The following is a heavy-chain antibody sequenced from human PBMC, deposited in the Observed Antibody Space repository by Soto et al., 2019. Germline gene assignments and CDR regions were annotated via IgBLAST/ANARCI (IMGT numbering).Heavy chain of an antibody. J-gene: IGHJ4*02. CDR1: GFTFSSYA. Sequence: QVQLVESGGGVVQPGRSLRLSCAVSGFTFSSYAIHWVRQAPGKGLEWVAISSYDGSDKYYADSVKGRFTISSDNSKNTLYLQMTSMRGEDTAVYYCARETDHLDYWGLGNLFTVSS. V-gene: IGHV3-30*04. CDR3: ARETDHLDY. CDR2: SSYDGSDK.